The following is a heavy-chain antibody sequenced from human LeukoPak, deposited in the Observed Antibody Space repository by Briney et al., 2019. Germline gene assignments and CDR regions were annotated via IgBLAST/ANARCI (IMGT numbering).Heavy chain of an antibody. CDR2: INPSGGST. V-gene: IGHV1-46*03. D-gene: IGHD6-6*01. CDR1: GYTFTSYY. Sequence: ASVKVSCKASGYTFTSYYMHWVRQAPGQGLEWMGIINPSGGSTSYAQKFQGRVTMTRDTSTSTVYMELSSLRSEDTAVYYCARGKEQLVWHNHTLDAFDIWGQGTMVTVSS. CDR3: ARGKEQLVWHNHTLDAFDI. J-gene: IGHJ3*02.